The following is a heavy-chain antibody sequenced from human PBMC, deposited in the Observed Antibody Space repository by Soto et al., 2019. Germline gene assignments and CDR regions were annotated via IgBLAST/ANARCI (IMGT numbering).Heavy chain of an antibody. CDR1: GGSIDTYY. CDR2: IYYSGST. Sequence: PSETLSLTCTVSGGSIDTYYWSWIRQPPGKGLQWIGYIYYSGSTNCNPSLKSRVTISVDTSKNQFSLKLSSVTAADTAVYYCARRYGSAIDYWGQGTLVTVSS. D-gene: IGHD1-26*01. J-gene: IGHJ4*02. CDR3: ARRYGSAIDY. V-gene: IGHV4-59*08.